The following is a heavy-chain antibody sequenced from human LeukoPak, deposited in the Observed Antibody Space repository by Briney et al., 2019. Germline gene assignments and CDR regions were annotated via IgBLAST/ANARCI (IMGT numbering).Heavy chain of an antibody. CDR2: ISYDGSNK. V-gene: IGHV3-30*04. CDR1: GFTFSSYA. Sequence: GGSLRLSCAASGFTFSSYAMHWVRQAPGKGLEWVAVISYDGSNKYYADSVKGRFTISRGNSKNTLYLQMNSLRAEDTAVYYCARGEGTTVVDYWGQGTLVTVSS. CDR3: ARGEGTTVVDY. J-gene: IGHJ4*02. D-gene: IGHD4-17*01.